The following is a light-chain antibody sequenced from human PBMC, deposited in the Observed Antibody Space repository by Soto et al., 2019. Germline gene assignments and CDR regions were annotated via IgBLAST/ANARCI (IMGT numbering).Light chain of an antibody. CDR3: QQRIHWPVT. CDR1: QSVSSY. V-gene: IGKV3-11*01. Sequence: EIVLTQSPATLSLSPGEGATLSCRASQSVSSYLAWYQQKPGQAPRLLIYDASNRATGIPARFSGSGSGTAFTLIISSLEPEDFAVYYCQQRIHWPVTFGLGTKVEV. J-gene: IGKJ1*01. CDR2: DAS.